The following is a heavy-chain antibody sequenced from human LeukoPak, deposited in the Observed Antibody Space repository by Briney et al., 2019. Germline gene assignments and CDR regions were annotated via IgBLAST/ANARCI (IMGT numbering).Heavy chain of an antibody. CDR2: ISSSSSTI. Sequence: GGSLRLSCAASGFTFSSYSMNWVRQAPGKGLEWVSYISSSSSTIYYADSVKGRFTISRDNAKNSLYLQMNSLRAEDTAVYYCARGGRVVTANFDYWGQGTLVTVSS. CDR3: ARGGRVVTANFDY. V-gene: IGHV3-48*01. D-gene: IGHD2-21*02. CDR1: GFTFSSYS. J-gene: IGHJ4*02.